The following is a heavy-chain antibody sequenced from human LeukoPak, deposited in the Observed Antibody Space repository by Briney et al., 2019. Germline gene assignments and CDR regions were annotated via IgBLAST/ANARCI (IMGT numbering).Heavy chain of an antibody. V-gene: IGHV3-7*01. CDR2: IRPDGSVI. D-gene: IGHD2-15*01. Sequence: GGSLRLSCAASGFTFSKYWMTCVRRAPGKGLEWVANIRPDGSVIHYVDSVKGRFTISRDNAKSTLFLQMNSLRVEDTAVYYCARGGVVAATDYLGQGTLVTVSS. J-gene: IGHJ4*02. CDR3: ARGGVVAATDY. CDR1: GFTFSKYW.